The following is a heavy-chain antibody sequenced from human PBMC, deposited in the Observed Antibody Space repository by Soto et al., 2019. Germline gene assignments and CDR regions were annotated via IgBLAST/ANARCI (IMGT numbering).Heavy chain of an antibody. CDR1: GDSVSSNSAA. J-gene: IGHJ3*02. Sequence: PSQTLSLTCAISGDSVSSNSAAWNWIRQSPSRGLEWLGRTYYRSKWYNDYAVSVKSRITINPDTSKNQFSLQLNSVTPEDTAVYHCARDLGYYDSSGYYSDAFDIWGQGTMVTVSS. CDR3: ARDLGYYDSSGYYSDAFDI. V-gene: IGHV6-1*01. CDR2: TYYRSKWYN. D-gene: IGHD3-22*01.